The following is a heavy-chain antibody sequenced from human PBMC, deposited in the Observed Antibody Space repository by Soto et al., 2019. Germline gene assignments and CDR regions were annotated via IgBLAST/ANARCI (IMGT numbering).Heavy chain of an antibody. CDR3: ASDGPPYSSTSGWFGP. Sequence: EVQLVESGGGLVQPGGSLRLSCAASGFTFSSYWMSWVRQTPGKGLEWVANIKQDGSEKHYVDPMKGRFTSSRDNAKNSLHLQMKSLRFEETAVYYGASDGPPYSSTSGWFGPWGQGALVTVSS. CDR1: GFTFSSYW. CDR2: IKQDGSEK. J-gene: IGHJ5*02. D-gene: IGHD6-13*01. V-gene: IGHV3-7*01.